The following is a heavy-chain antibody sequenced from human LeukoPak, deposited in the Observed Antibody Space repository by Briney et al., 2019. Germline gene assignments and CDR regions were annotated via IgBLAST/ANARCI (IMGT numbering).Heavy chain of an antibody. D-gene: IGHD3-10*01. CDR2: IYYNGST. Sequence: KPSETLSLTCTVSGGTIISSSYYWGWIRQPPGKGLEWIGSIYYNGSTYHNPSLKSRVTMSIDTSKNQFSLKMSSVTAADTAVYYCARETEGSGSYYLFYYYYYMDVWGKGTMVTVSS. V-gene: IGHV4-39*07. J-gene: IGHJ6*03. CDR1: GGTIISSSYY. CDR3: ARETEGSGSYYLFYYYYYMDV.